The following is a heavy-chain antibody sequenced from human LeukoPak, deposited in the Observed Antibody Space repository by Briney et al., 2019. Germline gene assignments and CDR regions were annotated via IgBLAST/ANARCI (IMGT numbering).Heavy chain of an antibody. Sequence: GGSLRLSCAASGFTFNCYEMNWVRQAPGKGLEWVSYISTSGTTRTYADSVKGRFTSSRDNAKNSLYLEMNSLRPEDTAVYYCAREKGKTVAGQLGYWGQGT. CDR1: GFTFNCYE. CDR2: ISTSGTTR. J-gene: IGHJ4*02. V-gene: IGHV3-48*03. D-gene: IGHD6-19*01. CDR3: AREKGKTVAGQLGY.